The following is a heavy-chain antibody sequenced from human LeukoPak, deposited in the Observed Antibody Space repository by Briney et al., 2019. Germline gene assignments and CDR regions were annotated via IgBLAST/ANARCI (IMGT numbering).Heavy chain of an antibody. CDR1: GFTFSSYE. CDR3: ARDGAVFDWLFRRYDAFDI. CDR2: ISSSSSTI. Sequence: PGGSLRLSCAASGFTFSSYEMNWVRQAPGKGLEWVSYISSSSSTIYYADSVKGRFTISRDNAKNSLYLQMNSLRAEDTAVYYCARDGAVFDWLFRRYDAFDIWGQGTMVTVSS. D-gene: IGHD3-9*01. V-gene: IGHV3-48*03. J-gene: IGHJ3*02.